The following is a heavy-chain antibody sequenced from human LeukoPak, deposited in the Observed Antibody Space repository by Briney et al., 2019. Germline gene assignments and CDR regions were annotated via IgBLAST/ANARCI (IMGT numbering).Heavy chain of an antibody. CDR3: ARSGAFGGVYDY. CDR2: IYSGGST. J-gene: IGHJ4*02. D-gene: IGHD3-16*01. Sequence: GGSLRLSCAASGFTVSSNYMSWVRQAPGKELEWVSVIYSGGSTYYSDSVKGRFTISRDNSKNTLYLQMNSLRAEDTAVYYCARSGAFGGVYDYWGQGTLVTVSS. CDR1: GFTVSSNY. V-gene: IGHV3-53*01.